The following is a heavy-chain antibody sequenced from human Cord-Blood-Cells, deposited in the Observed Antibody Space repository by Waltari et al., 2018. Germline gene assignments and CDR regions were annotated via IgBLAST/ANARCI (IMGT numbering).Heavy chain of an antibody. J-gene: IGHJ4*02. CDR1: GGSISSSSYY. CDR3: ARHNSGVLRFLEWLLYFDY. D-gene: IGHD3-3*01. Sequence: QLQLQESGPGLVKPSETLSLTCTVSGGSISSSSYYSGWIRQPPGEGLEWIGSIYYSGSTYYNPSLKSRVTISVDTSKNQFSLKLSSVTAADTAVYYCARHNSGVLRFLEWLLYFDYWGQGTLVTVSS. V-gene: IGHV4-39*01. CDR2: IYYSGST.